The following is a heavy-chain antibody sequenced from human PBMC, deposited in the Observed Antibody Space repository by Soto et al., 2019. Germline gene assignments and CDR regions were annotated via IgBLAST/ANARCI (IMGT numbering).Heavy chain of an antibody. CDR3: ARGRCGSSNCQLDS. V-gene: IGHV3-48*03. CDR1: GFTFSTDE. CDR2: ITARGSIT. J-gene: IGHJ4*02. D-gene: IGHD4-4*01. Sequence: GGSLRLSCVVSGFTFSTDEMNWVRQAPGKGLEWVSYITARGSITYYAASVKGRFTTSRDNAKDSVYLEIDSLRPEDTAMYYCARGRCGSSNCQLDSWGQGALVTVSS.